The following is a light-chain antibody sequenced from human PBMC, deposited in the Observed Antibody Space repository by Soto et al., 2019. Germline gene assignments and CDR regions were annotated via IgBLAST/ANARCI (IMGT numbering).Light chain of an antibody. CDR3: QLYSSSSRT. Sequence: EIVMTQSPATLSLSPGERATLSCRASQSVNSNLAWYQQKAAQAPRLLIYSASSRAAGIPDRFSGSGSGTDFTLTISRLEPEDGAVYDCQLYSSSSRTFGQGTKVDIK. V-gene: IGKV3-20*01. CDR1: QSVNSN. J-gene: IGKJ1*01. CDR2: SAS.